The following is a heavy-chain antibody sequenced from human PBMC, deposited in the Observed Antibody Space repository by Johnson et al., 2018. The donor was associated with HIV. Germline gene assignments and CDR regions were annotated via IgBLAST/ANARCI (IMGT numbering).Heavy chain of an antibody. CDR1: GFTFNTYT. Sequence: GVVQPGRSLRLFCAVSGFTFNTYTMHWVRQAPGKGLEWVAVIWPDGSNRYYSDSVKGRFTISRDNSKNTLYLQMNSLRAEDTAVYYCAREGYGGWAFDIWGQGTMVTVSS. D-gene: IGHD4-23*01. CDR3: AREGYGGWAFDI. CDR2: IWPDGSNR. J-gene: IGHJ3*02. V-gene: IGHV3-33*08.